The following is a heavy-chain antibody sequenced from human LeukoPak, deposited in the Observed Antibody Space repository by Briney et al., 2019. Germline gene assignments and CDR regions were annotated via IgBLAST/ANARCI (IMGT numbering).Heavy chain of an antibody. CDR3: ARDPRWLTPDCTSTSCYENYFDP. D-gene: IGHD2-2*01. Sequence: PSETLSLTCAVSGYSINIGYQWAWIRQSPGRGLEWIGSIYHNGGAHYNQSLRSRVVISVDTSNNQFSLRLSSVTVADTAVYYCARDPRWLTPDCTSTSCYENYFDPWGRGTLVTVSS. CDR1: GYSINIGYQ. J-gene: IGHJ5*02. V-gene: IGHV4-38-2*02. CDR2: IYHNGGA.